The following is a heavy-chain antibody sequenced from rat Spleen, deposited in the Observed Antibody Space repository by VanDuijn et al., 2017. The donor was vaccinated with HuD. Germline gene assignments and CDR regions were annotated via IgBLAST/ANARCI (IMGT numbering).Heavy chain of an antibody. D-gene: IGHD1-11*01. CDR3: TRRRGAHFDY. J-gene: IGHJ2*01. Sequence: EVHLVESGGGLVQPGRSLKLSCAASGFIFSKYDMVWVRQTPTKGLEWVASISTGGGNTYYRDSVKGRFTISRENAKDILYLQMDSLRSEDTATYYCTRRRGAHFDYWGQRVVVTVSS. CDR1: GFIFSKYD. CDR2: ISTGGGNT. V-gene: IGHV5S14*01.